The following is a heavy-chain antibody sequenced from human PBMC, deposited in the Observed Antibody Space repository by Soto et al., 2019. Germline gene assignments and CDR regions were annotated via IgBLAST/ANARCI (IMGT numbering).Heavy chain of an antibody. CDR2: ISRSGTI. CDR1: GFTFSNYE. D-gene: IGHD3-3*01. V-gene: IGHV3-48*03. J-gene: IGHJ6*02. Sequence: GESLSLSCAASGFTFSNYEMNWVRQAPGKGLEWVSYISRSGTIYYADSVKGRFTISRDNAKNSLYLQMNSLRAEDTAVYYCARDRITIIGVVINYYTGMDVWGHGTTVTVSS. CDR3: ARDRITIIGVVINYYTGMDV.